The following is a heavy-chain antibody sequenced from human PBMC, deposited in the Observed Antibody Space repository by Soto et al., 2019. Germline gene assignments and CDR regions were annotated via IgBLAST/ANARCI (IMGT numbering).Heavy chain of an antibody. CDR2: IDPSDSYT. Sequence: GESLKISCKGSGYSFTSYWISWVRQMPGKGLEWMGRIDPSDSYTNYSPSFQGHVTISADKSISTAYLQWGSLKASDTAMYYCARLVRGNRSRSYHYRMDVWGQGNTVTVSS. CDR1: GYSFTSYW. D-gene: IGHD3-10*01. J-gene: IGHJ6*02. V-gene: IGHV5-10-1*01. CDR3: ARLVRGNRSRSYHYRMDV.